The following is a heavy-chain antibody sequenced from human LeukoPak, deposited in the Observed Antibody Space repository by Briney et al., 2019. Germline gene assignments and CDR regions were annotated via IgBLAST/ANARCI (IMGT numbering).Heavy chain of an antibody. Sequence: PSETLSLTCTVSGGSISSYYWSWIRQPAGKGLEWIGRIYTSGSTNYNPSLKSRVTMSVDTSKNRFSLKLSSVTAADSAVYYCARERSYGAYWFDPWGQGTLVTVSS. V-gene: IGHV4-4*07. CDR1: GGSISSYY. D-gene: IGHD3-16*01. CDR3: ARERSYGAYWFDP. J-gene: IGHJ5*02. CDR2: IYTSGST.